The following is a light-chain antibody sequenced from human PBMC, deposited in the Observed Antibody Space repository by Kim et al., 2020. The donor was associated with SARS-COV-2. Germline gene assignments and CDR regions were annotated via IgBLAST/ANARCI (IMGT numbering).Light chain of an antibody. CDR2: KVS. CDR1: QSLVYSDGNIY. J-gene: IGKJ3*01. Sequence: PASFSARSIQSLVYSDGNIYLNWFHQRPGQSPRRLIYKVSNRDSGVPDRFSGSGSGTDFTLQISRVEAEDVGVYYCMQGTHWPFTFGPGTKVDIK. V-gene: IGKV2-30*01. CDR3: MQGTHWPFT.